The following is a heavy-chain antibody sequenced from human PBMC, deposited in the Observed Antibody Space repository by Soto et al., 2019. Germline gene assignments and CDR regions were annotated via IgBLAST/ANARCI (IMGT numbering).Heavy chain of an antibody. Sequence: ASVKVSCKASGYTSTSYGISWVRQAPGQGLEWMGWISAYNGNTNYAQKLQGRVTMTTDTSTSTAYMELRSLRSDDTAVYYCARDPAGLTIFGVVSMDVWGQGTTVTVSS. V-gene: IGHV1-18*04. CDR3: ARDPAGLTIFGVVSMDV. CDR1: GYTSTSYG. D-gene: IGHD3-3*01. J-gene: IGHJ6*02. CDR2: ISAYNGNT.